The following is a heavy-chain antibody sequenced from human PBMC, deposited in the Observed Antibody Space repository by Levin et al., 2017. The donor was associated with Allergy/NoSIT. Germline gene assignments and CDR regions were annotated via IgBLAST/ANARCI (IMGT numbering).Heavy chain of an antibody. V-gene: IGHV3-30-3*01. J-gene: IGHJ4*02. CDR1: GFTFSSYA. Sequence: GGSLRLSCAASGFTFSSYAMHWVRQAPGKGLEWVAVISYDGSNKYYADSVKGRFTISRDNSKNTLYLQMNSLRAEDTAVYYCARDFWSGYERSVDYWGQGTLVTVSS. CDR3: ARDFWSGYERSVDY. D-gene: IGHD3-3*01. CDR2: ISYDGSNK.